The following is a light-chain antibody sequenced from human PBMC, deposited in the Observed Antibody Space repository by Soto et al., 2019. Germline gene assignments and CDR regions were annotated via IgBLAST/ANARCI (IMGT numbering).Light chain of an antibody. CDR3: HQYGRT. J-gene: IGKJ1*01. CDR1: ESVSDID. CDR2: GAS. Sequence: VCTQSPGTLSLSPGDRATPSCRASESVSDIDIAWYQQKPGQSPRLVVYGASNRAAGIPDRFSGSGSGTDFTLTISRLEPEDFAVYYCHQYGRTFGQGTKVDIK. V-gene: IGKV3-20*01.